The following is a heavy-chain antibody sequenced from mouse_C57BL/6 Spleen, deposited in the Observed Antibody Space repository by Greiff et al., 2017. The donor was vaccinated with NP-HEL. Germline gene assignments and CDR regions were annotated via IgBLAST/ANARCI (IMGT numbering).Heavy chain of an antibody. J-gene: IGHJ1*03. Sequence: EVQLVESGGGLVQPGGSLSLSCAASGFTFTDYYMSWVRQPPGKALEWLGFIRNKANGYTTEYSASVKGRFTISRDNSQSILYLQMNALRAEDSATYYCARSHSSYWYFDVWGTGTTVTVSS. D-gene: IGHD1-1*01. CDR2: IRNKANGYTT. V-gene: IGHV7-3*01. CDR3: ARSHSSYWYFDV. CDR1: GFTFTDYY.